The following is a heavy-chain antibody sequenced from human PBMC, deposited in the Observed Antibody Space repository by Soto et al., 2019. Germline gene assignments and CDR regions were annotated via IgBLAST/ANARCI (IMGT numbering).Heavy chain of an antibody. Sequence: SETLSLTCAVEGGSCSGYYWTWIRQPPGTGLEWIGEINHSGSTNYNPSLKSRVTIPVDTSKNQFSLKLTSVTAADTAVYYCARDKITGLFDYWGKGTLVTVSS. CDR3: ARDKITGLFDY. D-gene: IGHD2-8*02. J-gene: IGHJ4*02. CDR2: INHSGST. V-gene: IGHV4-34*01. CDR1: GGSCSGYY.